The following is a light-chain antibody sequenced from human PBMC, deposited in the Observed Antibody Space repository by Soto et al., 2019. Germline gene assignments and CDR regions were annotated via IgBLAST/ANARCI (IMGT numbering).Light chain of an antibody. Sequence: EIVLTQSPATLSLSPGERATLSCRASQSVRSYLAWYQQKPGQAPRLLIYDASNRATGIPARFSGSGPATDFTLTISSLEPEDFAIYYCQQRSDWPRTFGQGTKVEIK. J-gene: IGKJ1*01. CDR1: QSVRSY. CDR2: DAS. CDR3: QQRSDWPRT. V-gene: IGKV3-11*01.